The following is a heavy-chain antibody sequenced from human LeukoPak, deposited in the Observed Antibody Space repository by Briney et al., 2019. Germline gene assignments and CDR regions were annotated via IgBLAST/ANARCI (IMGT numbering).Heavy chain of an antibody. CDR1: GGSISSGDYY. CDR3: ARQPFTADAFDI. Sequence: SETLSLTCTVSGGSISSGDYYWSWIRQPPGKGLEWIGYIYYSGSTYYNPSLKSRVTISVDTSKNQFSLKLSSVTAADTAVYYCARQPFTADAFDIWGQGTMVNVSS. J-gene: IGHJ3*02. CDR2: IYYSGST. D-gene: IGHD1-14*01. V-gene: IGHV4-30-4*08.